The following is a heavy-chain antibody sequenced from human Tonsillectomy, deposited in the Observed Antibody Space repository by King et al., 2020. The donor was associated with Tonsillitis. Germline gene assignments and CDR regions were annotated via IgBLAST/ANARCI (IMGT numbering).Heavy chain of an antibody. CDR3: VRDSLDILVVRSATVYRFVDL. D-gene: IGHD2-21*01. CDR1: GFTFSDYW. CDR2: IKPDGSDE. Sequence: VQLVESGGGLVQPGGSLRLSCAASGFTFSDYWMSWVRQAPGKGLEWLANIKPDGSDENYVGSVKGRMTIYRDNAKNLLYLQMKSLRAGDTAVYFCVRDSLDILVVRSATVYRFVDLWGGGPLFPVSS. J-gene: IGHJ2*01. V-gene: IGHV3-7*01.